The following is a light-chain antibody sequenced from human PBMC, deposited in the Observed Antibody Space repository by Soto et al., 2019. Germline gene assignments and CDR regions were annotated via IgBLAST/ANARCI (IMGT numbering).Light chain of an antibody. CDR1: QSVGSN. Sequence: ETVMTQSPVTLSVSPGERATLSCRASQSVGSNLAWYQQIPGQAPRLLIYGASTRATGIPARFSGSGSGTEFTLPISGLQCEDFEVYDCHQNNNWPPLPFGGGTKVEI. CDR2: GAS. CDR3: HQNNNWPPLP. J-gene: IGKJ4*01. V-gene: IGKV3-15*01.